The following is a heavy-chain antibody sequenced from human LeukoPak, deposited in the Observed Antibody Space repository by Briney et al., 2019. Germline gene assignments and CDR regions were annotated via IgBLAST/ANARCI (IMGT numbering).Heavy chain of an antibody. V-gene: IGHV4-59*08. Sequence: SETLSLTCTVFGGSISSYYWSWIRQPPGKGLEWIGYIYYSGSTNYNPSLKSRVTISVDTSKNQFSLKLSSVTAADTAVYYCARHPPSKWFDPWGQGTLVTVSS. CDR3: ARHPPSKWFDP. CDR2: IYYSGST. CDR1: GGSISSYY. J-gene: IGHJ5*02.